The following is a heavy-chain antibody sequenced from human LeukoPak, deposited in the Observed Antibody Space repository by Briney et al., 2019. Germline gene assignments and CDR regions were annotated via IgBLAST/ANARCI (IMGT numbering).Heavy chain of an antibody. CDR3: ARSSGWFLDY. V-gene: IGHV3-48*02. J-gene: IGHJ4*02. D-gene: IGHD6-19*01. CDR1: GFTLSTYS. Sequence: GGSLRLSCAASGFTLSTYSMNWVGQAPGKGLEWLSYISSGSSTIYYADSVKGRFTISRDNAKNSLYLQMNSLRDEDTAVYYCARSSGWFLDYWGQGTLVTVSS. CDR2: ISSGSSTI.